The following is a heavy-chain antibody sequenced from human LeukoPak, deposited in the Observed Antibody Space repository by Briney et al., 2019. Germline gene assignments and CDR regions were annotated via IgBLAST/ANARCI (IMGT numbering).Heavy chain of an antibody. V-gene: IGHV3-74*01. CDR2: INGDGSST. CDR3: ARSPYGDYSFDY. D-gene: IGHD4-17*01. CDR1: GFTFSSYW. Sequence: GGSLRLSCAASGFTFSSYWMHWVRQAPGKGLVWVSRINGDGSSTSYADSVKGRFTISRDNAKNTLYLQMNSLRAEDTAVYYCARSPYGDYSFDYWGQGTLVTVSS. J-gene: IGHJ4*02.